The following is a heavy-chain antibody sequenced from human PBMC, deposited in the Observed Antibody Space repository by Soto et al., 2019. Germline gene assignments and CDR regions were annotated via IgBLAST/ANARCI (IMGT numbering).Heavy chain of an antibody. Sequence: PGGSLRLSCAASGLTFSSYTMNWVRQAPGRGLEWVSAISGSGGSTYYADSVKGRFTISRDNSKNTLWLQMNSLRVEDTAVYYCTICQITPGVPGWCNRFDPWGQGTLVTVSS. D-gene: IGHD2-2*01. CDR3: TICQITPGVPGWCNRFDP. J-gene: IGHJ5*02. CDR2: ISGSGGST. CDR1: GLTFSSYT. V-gene: IGHV3-23*01.